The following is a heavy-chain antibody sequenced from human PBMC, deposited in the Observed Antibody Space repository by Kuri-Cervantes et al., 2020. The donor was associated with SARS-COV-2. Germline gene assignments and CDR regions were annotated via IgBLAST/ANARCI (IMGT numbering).Heavy chain of an antibody. V-gene: IGHV3-21*01. D-gene: IGHD3-3*01. CDR3: ATEIRITIFGVVFY. J-gene: IGHJ4*02. CDR1: GFTFSSYG. Sequence: GESLKISCAASGFTFSSYGMHWVRQAPGKGLEWVSSISSSSSYIYYADSVKGRFTISRDNAKNSLYLQMNSLRAEDTAVYYCATEIRITIFGVVFYWGQGTLVTVSS. CDR2: ISSSSSYI.